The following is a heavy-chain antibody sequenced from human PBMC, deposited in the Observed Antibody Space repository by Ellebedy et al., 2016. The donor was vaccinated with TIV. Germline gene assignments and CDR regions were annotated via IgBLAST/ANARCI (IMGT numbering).Heavy chain of an antibody. CDR2: ISPYNGNT. CDR1: GYGFTNYG. J-gene: IGHJ4*02. Sequence: ASVKVSCXASGYGFTNYGISWVRQAPGQGLEWLGWISPYNGNTHNAQKIQGRVTMTRDTSTTTVYMELRSLRSDDTAVYYCVRESEPVLGTITFQYWGQGTLVTVSS. D-gene: IGHD1-14*01. CDR3: VRESEPVLGTITFQY. V-gene: IGHV1-18*01.